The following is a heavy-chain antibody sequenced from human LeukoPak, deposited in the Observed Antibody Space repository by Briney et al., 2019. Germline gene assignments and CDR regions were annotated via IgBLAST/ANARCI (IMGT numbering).Heavy chain of an antibody. CDR2: IYPRDGST. J-gene: IGHJ4*02. Sequence: ASVKVSCKASGYTFTSNYIHWVRQAPGQGLEWMGMIYPRDGSTSYAQKFQGRVTMTRDTSISTAYMELSRLRSDDTAVYYCARHRYSSSWDFDYWGQGTLVTVSS. V-gene: IGHV1-2*02. CDR3: ARHRYSSSWDFDY. CDR1: GYTFTSNY. D-gene: IGHD6-13*01.